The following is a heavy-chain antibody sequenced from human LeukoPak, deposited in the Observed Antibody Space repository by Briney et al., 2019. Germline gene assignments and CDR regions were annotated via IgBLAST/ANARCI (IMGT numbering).Heavy chain of an antibody. CDR1: GGSISSGGYY. V-gene: IGHV4-30-2*01. CDR3: ARDVIVVVPAANAFDI. CDR2: IYHSGST. D-gene: IGHD2-2*01. J-gene: IGHJ3*02. Sequence: SETLSLTCTVSGGSISSGGYYWSWIRQPPGKGLEWIGYIYHSGSTYHNPSLKSRVTISVDRSKNQFSLKLSSVTAADTAVYYCARDVIVVVPAANAFDIWGQGTMVTVSS.